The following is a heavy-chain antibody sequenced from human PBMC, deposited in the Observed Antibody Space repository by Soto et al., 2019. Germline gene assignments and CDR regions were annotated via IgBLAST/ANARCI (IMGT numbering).Heavy chain of an antibody. Sequence: SQTLSLTCAISGDSVSRNSAACTWFRQSPSRGLEWLGRTYYRSKWYNDYAVSVKSRITINPDTSKNQFSLQLNSVTPEDTAVYYCARGYIVVVPAADYYYYYMDVWGKGATVTVSS. V-gene: IGHV6-1*01. J-gene: IGHJ6*03. D-gene: IGHD2-2*01. CDR2: TYYRSKWYN. CDR3: ARGYIVVVPAADYYYYYMDV. CDR1: GDSVSRNSAA.